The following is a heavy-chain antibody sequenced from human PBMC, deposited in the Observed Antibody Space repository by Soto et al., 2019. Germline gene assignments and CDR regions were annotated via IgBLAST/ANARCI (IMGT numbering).Heavy chain of an antibody. D-gene: IGHD5-18*01. CDR2: IYYSGST. J-gene: IGHJ5*02. CDR3: ERTQGGYSYGIELIS. V-gene: IGHV4-61*01. CDR1: GGSVSSGSYY. Sequence: SETQSLMCTVSGGSVSSGSYYWSWIRQPPGKGLEWIGYIYYSGSTNYNPSLKSRVTISVDTSKNQFSLKLSSVTAADTAVYYCERTQGGYSYGIELISWGQGTLDTVSS.